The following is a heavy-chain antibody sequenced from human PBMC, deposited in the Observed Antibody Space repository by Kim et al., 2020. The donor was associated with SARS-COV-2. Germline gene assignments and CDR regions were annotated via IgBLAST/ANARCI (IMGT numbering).Heavy chain of an antibody. CDR3: ARGLLWFGLYYYGMDV. V-gene: IGHV4-39*01. D-gene: IGHD3-10*01. Sequence: SETLSLTCTVSGGSISSSSYYWGWIRQPPGKGLEWIGSIYYSGSTYYNPSLKSRVTIYVDTSKNQFSLKLSSVTAADTAVYYCARGLLWFGLYYYGMDVWGQGTTVTVSS. CDR2: IYYSGST. J-gene: IGHJ6*02. CDR1: GGSISSSSYY.